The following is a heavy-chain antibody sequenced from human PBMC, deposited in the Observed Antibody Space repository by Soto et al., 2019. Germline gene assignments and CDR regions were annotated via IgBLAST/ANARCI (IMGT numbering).Heavy chain of an antibody. CDR2: INPSGGST. J-gene: IGHJ4*02. D-gene: IGHD2-15*01. CDR1: GYTFTSYY. CDR3: AREALYCSGGSCKAPFHY. Sequence: QVQLVQSGAEVKKPGASVKVSCKASGYTFTSYYMHWVRQAPGQGLAWMGIINPSGGSTSYAQTFQGRVTMTRDTSTSRVYMELSSLSSEDTAVYYCAREALYCSGGSCKAPFHYWGQGTLVTVSS. V-gene: IGHV1-46*01.